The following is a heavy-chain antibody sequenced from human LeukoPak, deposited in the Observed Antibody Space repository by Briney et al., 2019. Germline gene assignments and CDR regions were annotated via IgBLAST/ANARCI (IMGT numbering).Heavy chain of an antibody. Sequence: GGSLRLSCAASGFTFSSYWMHWVRHAPGKGLVWVSRINSDGSSTSYADSVKGRFTISRDNAKNTLYLRMNSLRAEDTAVYYCARAQDYGGNSGVLERYYFDYWGQGTLVTVSS. J-gene: IGHJ4*02. V-gene: IGHV3-74*01. CDR1: GFTFSSYW. CDR3: ARAQDYGGNSGVLERYYFDY. CDR2: INSDGSST. D-gene: IGHD4-17*01.